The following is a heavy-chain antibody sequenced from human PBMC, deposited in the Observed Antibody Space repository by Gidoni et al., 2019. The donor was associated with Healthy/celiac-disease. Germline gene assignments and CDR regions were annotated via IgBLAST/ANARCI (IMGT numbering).Heavy chain of an antibody. Sequence: QVQLQQSGPGLVKPSQTLSLTCAISGDRVSSNSAAWNWIRQSPSRGLEWLGRTYYRSKWYNDYAVSVKSRITINPDTSKNQFSLQLNSATPEDTAVYYCARDTMVEECRSGGSCYSHYYYYYGMDVWGQGTTVTVSS. D-gene: IGHD2-15*01. V-gene: IGHV6-1*01. CDR3: ARDTMVEECRSGGSCYSHYYYYYGMDV. J-gene: IGHJ6*02. CDR1: GDRVSSNSAA. CDR2: TYYRSKWYN.